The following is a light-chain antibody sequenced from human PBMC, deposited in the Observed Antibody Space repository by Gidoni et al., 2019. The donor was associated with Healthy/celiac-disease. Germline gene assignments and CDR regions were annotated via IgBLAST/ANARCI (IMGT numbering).Light chain of an antibody. V-gene: IGLV6-57*01. Sequence: NFMLNQPHPVSESPGKPVTISCTRSSGSIASNHVQWYQQRPGSSPTPVIYEDNQRPSGVPDLFSGSIDSSSNSASLTISGLKTEDEADYYCQSYDSSNQDVVFGGGTKLTVL. J-gene: IGLJ2*01. CDR3: QSYDSSNQDVV. CDR2: EDN. CDR1: SGSIASNH.